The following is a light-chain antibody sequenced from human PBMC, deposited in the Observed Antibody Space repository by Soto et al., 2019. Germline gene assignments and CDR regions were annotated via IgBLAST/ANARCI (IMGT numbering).Light chain of an antibody. J-gene: IGLJ2*01. Sequence: QSGLTQPPSVSAAPGQKVTISCSGSDSNIGKNYVSWYQHLPGTAPRLLIYDNYQRPSGIADRFSGSKSGTSATLGITGLQTGDGADYYCGTWDSSLSVVVFGGGTKVTVL. CDR1: DSNIGKNY. V-gene: IGLV1-51*01. CDR2: DNY. CDR3: GTWDSSLSVVV.